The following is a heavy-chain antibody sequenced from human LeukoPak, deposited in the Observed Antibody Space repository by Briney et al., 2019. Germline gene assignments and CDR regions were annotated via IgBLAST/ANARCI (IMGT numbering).Heavy chain of an antibody. D-gene: IGHD5-24*01. CDR2: MNPNSGNT. Sequence: ASVQVSCKASGYTFTSYDINWVRQATGQGLEWVGWMNPNSGNTGYAQKFQGRVTMTRNTSISTAYMELSSLRSEDTAVYYCARATMKYYYYYMDVWGKGTTVTVSS. V-gene: IGHV1-8*01. CDR3: ARATMKYYYYYMDV. J-gene: IGHJ6*03. CDR1: GYTFTSYD.